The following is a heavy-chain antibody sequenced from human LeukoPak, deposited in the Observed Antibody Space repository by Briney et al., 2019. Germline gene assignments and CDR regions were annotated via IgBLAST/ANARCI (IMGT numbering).Heavy chain of an antibody. D-gene: IGHD6-13*01. V-gene: IGHV3-48*04. CDR1: GFTFSSYS. J-gene: IGHJ4*02. Sequence: GGSLRLSCAASGFTFSSYSMNWVRQAPGKGLEWVSYISSSSSTIYYADSVKGRFTISRDNAKNSLYLQMNSLRAEDTAVYYCARDSYSSSWWVDYWGQGTLVTVSS. CDR3: ARDSYSSSWWVDY. CDR2: ISSSSSTI.